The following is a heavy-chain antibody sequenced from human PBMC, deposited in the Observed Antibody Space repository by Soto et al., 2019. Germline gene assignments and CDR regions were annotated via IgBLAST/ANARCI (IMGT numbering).Heavy chain of an antibody. D-gene: IGHD5-18*01. J-gene: IGHJ4*02. Sequence: SETLSLTCTVSGGSISSSSYYWGWIRQPPGKGLEWIGSIYYSGSTYYNPSLKSRVTISEDTSKNQFTLKLCSVTAADTAVYYCARGSTAANSFDYWGQGTLVTVSS. CDR1: GGSISSSSYY. CDR3: ARGSTAANSFDY. V-gene: IGHV4-39*06. CDR2: IYYSGST.